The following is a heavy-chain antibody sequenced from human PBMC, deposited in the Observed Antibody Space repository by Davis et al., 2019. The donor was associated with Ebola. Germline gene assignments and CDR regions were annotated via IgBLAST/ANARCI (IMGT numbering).Heavy chain of an antibody. V-gene: IGHV4-59*01. CDR3: ARETPSSGWFVI. J-gene: IGHJ3*02. CDR2: IYYSGSS. D-gene: IGHD6-19*01. CDR1: GGSISTYY. Sequence: PSETLSLTCTVSGGSISTYYWNWIRQPPGKGLEWIGYIYYSGSSNYNPSLKSRVTISVDPSKNHLSLKLTSVTATDTAVYYCARETPSSGWFVIWGQGTMVTVSS.